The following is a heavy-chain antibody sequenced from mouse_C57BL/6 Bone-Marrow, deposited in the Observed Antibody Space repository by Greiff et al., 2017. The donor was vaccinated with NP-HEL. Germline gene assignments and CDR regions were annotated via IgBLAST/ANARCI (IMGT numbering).Heavy chain of an antibody. V-gene: IGHV1-81*01. CDR2: IYPRSGNT. CDR3: ARFDGYYLYFDY. D-gene: IGHD2-3*01. CDR1: GYTFTSYG. J-gene: IGHJ2*01. Sequence: QVQLQQSGAELARPGASVKLSCKASGYTFTSYGISWVKQRTGQGLEWIGEIYPRSGNTYYNEKFKGKATLTADKSSSTAYMELRSLTSEDSAVYFCARFDGYYLYFDYWGQGTTLTVSS.